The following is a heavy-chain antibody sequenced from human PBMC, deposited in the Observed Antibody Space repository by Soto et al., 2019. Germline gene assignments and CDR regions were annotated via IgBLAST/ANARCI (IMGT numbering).Heavy chain of an antibody. J-gene: IGHJ6*02. Sequence: PSETLSLTCLVSGFPISSTYSWGWIRQPPGKGLEWIGSISHSGTTSYSPSLTSRVSISVDTSKNQVSLKLTSVTAADTAVYFCARVTMVIRDSDHFGVDGWGHGTTVTVSS. D-gene: IGHD2-21*01. V-gene: IGHV4-38-2*02. CDR2: ISHSGTT. CDR1: GFPISSTYS. CDR3: ARVTMVIRDSDHFGVDG.